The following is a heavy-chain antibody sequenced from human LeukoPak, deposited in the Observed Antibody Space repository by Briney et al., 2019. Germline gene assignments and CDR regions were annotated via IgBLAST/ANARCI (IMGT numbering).Heavy chain of an antibody. Sequence: SETLSLTCAVSGYSISSGYYWGWIRQPPGKGLEWIGSIYHSGSTYYNPSLKSRVTISVDTSKNQFSLKLSSVTAAGTAVYYCALTLYSSGWYQFGAFDIWGQGTMVTVSS. CDR1: GYSISSGYY. V-gene: IGHV4-38-2*01. D-gene: IGHD6-19*01. CDR2: IYHSGST. CDR3: ALTLYSSGWYQFGAFDI. J-gene: IGHJ3*02.